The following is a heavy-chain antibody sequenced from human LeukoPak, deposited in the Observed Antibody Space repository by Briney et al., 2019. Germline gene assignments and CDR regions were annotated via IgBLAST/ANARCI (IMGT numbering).Heavy chain of an antibody. CDR3: ARASAPPSYYYYYGMDV. CDR2: ISSSSTI. Sequence: GGSLRLSCAASGFTFSNYNMNWVRQAPGKGLEWVSYISSSSTIYYADSVKGRFTISRDNAKNSLYLQMNSLRVEDSAVYYCARASAPPSYYYYYGMDVWGQGTTVTVSS. J-gene: IGHJ6*02. CDR1: GFTFSNYN. V-gene: IGHV3-69-1*02.